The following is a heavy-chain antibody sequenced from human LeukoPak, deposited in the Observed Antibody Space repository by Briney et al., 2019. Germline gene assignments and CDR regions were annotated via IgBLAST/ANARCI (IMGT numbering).Heavy chain of an antibody. Sequence: GGSLRLSCAASGFTFSSYSMNWVRQAPGKGLEWVAFISYDGSDKYYADSVEGRFTISRDNSKNTLYVQMNSLRAEDTAVYYCAKDRGGGALYEYWGQGTLVTVSS. J-gene: IGHJ4*02. D-gene: IGHD2-15*01. V-gene: IGHV3-30*18. CDR3: AKDRGGGALYEY. CDR2: ISYDGSDK. CDR1: GFTFSSYS.